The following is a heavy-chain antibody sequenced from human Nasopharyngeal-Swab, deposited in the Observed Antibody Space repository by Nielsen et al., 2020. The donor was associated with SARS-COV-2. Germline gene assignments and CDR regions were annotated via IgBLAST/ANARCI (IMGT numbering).Heavy chain of an antibody. CDR1: GFTFSSYG. V-gene: IGHV3-33*01. Sequence: GESLKISCAASGFTFSSYGMHWVRQAPGKGLEWVAVIWYDGSNKYYADYVKGRFTISKDNSKNTLYLQMNSLRAEDTAVYYCARDGVDYGDYWGQGTLVTVSS. CDR3: ARDGVDYGDY. CDR2: IWYDGSNK. D-gene: IGHD3-16*01. J-gene: IGHJ4*02.